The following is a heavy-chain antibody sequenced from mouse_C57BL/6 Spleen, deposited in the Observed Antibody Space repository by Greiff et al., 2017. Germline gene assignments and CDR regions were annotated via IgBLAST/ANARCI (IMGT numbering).Heavy chain of an antibody. CDR3: ARGDYAWFSY. CDR2: IYPRSGNT. V-gene: IGHV1-81*01. D-gene: IGHD2-4*01. J-gene: IGHJ3*01. Sequence: QVQLQQSGAELARPGASVKLSCKASGYTFTSYGISWVKQRTGQGLEWIGEIYPRSGNTYYNEKFKGKATLTADKSSSTAYMEPRSLTSEDSAVYFCARGDYAWFSYWGQGTLVTVSA. CDR1: GYTFTSYG.